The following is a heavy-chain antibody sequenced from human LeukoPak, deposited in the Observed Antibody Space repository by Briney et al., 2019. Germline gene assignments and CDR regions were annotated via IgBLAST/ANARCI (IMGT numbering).Heavy chain of an antibody. CDR3: AKVGIGSRDGYFDY. CDR2: INAGNGNT. V-gene: IGHV1-3*01. CDR1: GYTFTSYA. Sequence: ASVKVSCKASGYTFTSYAMHWVRQAPGQRLEWMGWINAGNGNTKYSQKFQGRVTITRDTSASTAYMELSSLRSEDTAVYYCAKVGIGSRDGYFDYWGQGTLVTVSS. D-gene: IGHD6-13*01. J-gene: IGHJ4*02.